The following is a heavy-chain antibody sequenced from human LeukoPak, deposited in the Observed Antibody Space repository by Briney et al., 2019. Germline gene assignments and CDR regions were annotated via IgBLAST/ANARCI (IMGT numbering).Heavy chain of an antibody. V-gene: IGHV3-23*01. D-gene: IGHD3-22*01. Sequence: GGSLRLSCAASGFTFSSHAMSWVRQAPGKGLEWVSAISGSGGSTYYADSVKGRFTISRDNSKNTLYLQMNSLRAEDTAVYYCAKDYYDSSGYIGGADYWGQGTLVTVSS. CDR2: ISGSGGST. CDR3: AKDYYDSSGYIGGADY. J-gene: IGHJ4*02. CDR1: GFTFSSHA.